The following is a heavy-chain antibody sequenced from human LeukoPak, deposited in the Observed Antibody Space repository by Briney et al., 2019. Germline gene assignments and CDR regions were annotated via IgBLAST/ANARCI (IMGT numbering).Heavy chain of an antibody. Sequence: ASVKVSCKASGYTFTSYYIHWVRHAPGQGLEWMGIINPSGGSTTYAQKFQGRVTMTRDTSTSTVYIELSSLRSEDTAVYYCAAGIAAAGTSRFDPWGQGTLVTVSS. D-gene: IGHD6-13*01. J-gene: IGHJ5*02. V-gene: IGHV1-46*01. CDR3: AAGIAAAGTSRFDP. CDR1: GYTFTSYY. CDR2: INPSGGST.